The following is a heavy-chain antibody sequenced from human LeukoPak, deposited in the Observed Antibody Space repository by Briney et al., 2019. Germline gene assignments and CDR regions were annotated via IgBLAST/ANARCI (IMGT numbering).Heavy chain of an antibody. CDR1: GLTVSSNS. CDR3: ARRAGAYSHPYDY. D-gene: IGHD4/OR15-4a*01. V-gene: IGHV3-53*01. CDR2: IYSGGST. Sequence: GGSLRLSCAASGLTVSSNSMSWVRQAPGKGLEWVSFIYSGGSTYYADSVKGRFAISRDNSKNTLYLQMNSLRADDTAVYYCARRAGAYSHPYDYWGQGTLVTVSS. J-gene: IGHJ4*02.